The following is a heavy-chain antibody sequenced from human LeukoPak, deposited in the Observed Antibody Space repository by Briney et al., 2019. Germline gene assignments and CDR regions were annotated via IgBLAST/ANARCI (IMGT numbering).Heavy chain of an antibody. Sequence: GGPLRLSCAASGFTFSRYTIHWVRQAPGKGLEWVAVISSDGSNKYYSDSVKGRFTISRDNAKNSLYLQMSNLRAEDTAVYFCARGGGLDVWGQGATVTVSS. CDR2: ISSDGSNK. CDR1: GFTFSRYT. V-gene: IGHV3-30*04. J-gene: IGHJ6*02. CDR3: ARGGGLDV. D-gene: IGHD3-16*01.